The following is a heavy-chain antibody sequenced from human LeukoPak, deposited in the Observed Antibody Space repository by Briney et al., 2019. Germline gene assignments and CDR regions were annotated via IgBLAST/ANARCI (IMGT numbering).Heavy chain of an antibody. V-gene: IGHV3-43*01. CDR3: AMQRGRVIDY. CDR1: GFTFHDYS. D-gene: IGHD6-25*01. J-gene: IGHJ4*02. CDR2: ITWDGVYT. Sequence: GGSLRLSCEASGFTFHDYSMHWLRQPPGKDLQWVSLITWDGVYTFYADSVKGRFTMSRDNSRESLSLQMNGLTTDDTALYYCAMQRGRVIDYWGQGTLVTVSS.